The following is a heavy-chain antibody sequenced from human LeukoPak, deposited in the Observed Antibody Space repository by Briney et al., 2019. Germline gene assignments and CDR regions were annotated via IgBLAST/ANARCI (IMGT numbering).Heavy chain of an antibody. J-gene: IGHJ4*02. CDR3: ARDDYGDYREVGY. D-gene: IGHD4-17*01. CDR2: ISYDGSNK. V-gene: IGHV3-30-3*01. Sequence: GGSLRLSCAASGFTFSSYAMHWVRQAPGKGLEWVAVISYDGSNKYYADSVKGRFTISRDNSKNTLYLQMNSLRAEDTAVYYCARDDYGDYREVGYWGQGTLVTVSS. CDR1: GFTFSSYA.